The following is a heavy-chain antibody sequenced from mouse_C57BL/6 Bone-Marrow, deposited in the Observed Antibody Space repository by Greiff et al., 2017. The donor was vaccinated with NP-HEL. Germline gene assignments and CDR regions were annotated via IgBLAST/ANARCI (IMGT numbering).Heavy chain of an antibody. Sequence: EVQLQESGPGLVKPSQSLSLTCSVTGYSITSGYYWNWIRQFPGNKLEWMGYISYDGSNNYNPSLKNRISITRDTSKNQFFLKLNSVTTEDTATYYCARDPITREYFDYWGQGTTLTVSS. CDR1: GYSITSGYY. CDR3: ARDPITREYFDY. CDR2: ISYDGSN. J-gene: IGHJ2*01. D-gene: IGHD1-1*01. V-gene: IGHV3-6*01.